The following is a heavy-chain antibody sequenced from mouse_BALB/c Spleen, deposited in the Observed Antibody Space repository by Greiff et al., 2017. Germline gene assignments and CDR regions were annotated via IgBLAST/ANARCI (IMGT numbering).Heavy chain of an antibody. CDR2: ISYSGST. CDR3: ARESPYYYGSSYGFAY. CDR1: GYSITSDYA. J-gene: IGHJ3*01. Sequence: EVQLQESGPGLVKPSQSLSLTCTVTGYSITSDYAWNWIRQFPGNKLEWMGYISYSGSTSYNPSLKSRISITRDTSKNQFFLQLNSVTTEDTATYYCARESPYYYGSSYGFAYWGQGTLVTVSA. D-gene: IGHD1-1*01. V-gene: IGHV3-2*02.